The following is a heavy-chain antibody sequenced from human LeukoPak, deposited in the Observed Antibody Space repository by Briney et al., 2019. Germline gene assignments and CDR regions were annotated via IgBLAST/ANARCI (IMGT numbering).Heavy chain of an antibody. V-gene: IGHV4-59*01. CDR3: ARQIAASGIDAFDI. Sequence: SETLSLTCTVSGGSISSYYWSWIRQPPGQGLEWIGYIYYSGSTNYNPSLKSRVTISVDTSKNQFSLKLSSVTAADTAVYYCARQIAASGIDAFDIWGQGTMVTVSS. CDR2: IYYSGST. J-gene: IGHJ3*02. CDR1: GGSISSYY. D-gene: IGHD6-13*01.